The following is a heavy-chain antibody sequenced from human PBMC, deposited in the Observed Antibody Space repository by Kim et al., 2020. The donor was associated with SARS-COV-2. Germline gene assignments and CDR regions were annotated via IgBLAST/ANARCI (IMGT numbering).Heavy chain of an antibody. J-gene: IGHJ5*02. Sequence: SETLSLTCTVSGGSISSSSYYWGWIRQPPGKGLEWIGSIYYSGSTYYNPSLKSRVTISVDTSKNQFSLKLSSVTAADTAVYYCARHDQRGRSSGYFGAGWFDPWGQGTLVTVSS. CDR2: IYYSGST. V-gene: IGHV4-39*01. CDR1: GGSISSSSYY. D-gene: IGHD3-22*01. CDR3: ARHDQRGRSSGYFGAGWFDP.